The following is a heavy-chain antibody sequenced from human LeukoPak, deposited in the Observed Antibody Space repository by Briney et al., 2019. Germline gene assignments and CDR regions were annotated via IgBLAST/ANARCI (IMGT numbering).Heavy chain of an antibody. V-gene: IGHV3-7*03. CDR3: AKEGRSLQTY. CDR2: IKEDGTEN. J-gene: IGHJ4*02. Sequence: GSLSLSCAASGFMFSSNWMSWVRLAPGKGLEWVANIKEDGTENYYVDSVKGRFTISRDNAKNSLYLQMNSLRVEDTAVYYCAKEGRSLQTYWGQGTLVTVSS. D-gene: IGHD5-24*01. CDR1: GFMFSSNW.